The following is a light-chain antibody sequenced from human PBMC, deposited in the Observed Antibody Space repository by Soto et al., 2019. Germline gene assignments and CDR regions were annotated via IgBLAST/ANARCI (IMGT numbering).Light chain of an antibody. CDR3: QHRHN. CDR1: QSVGRD. CDR2: DAS. Sequence: EIVLTQSPATLSLSPGERATLSCRASQSVGRDFAWYQQKPVQIPRLLIYDASNRATGIPARFSGSGSGTDFTLIISSLEPEDFAVYYCQHRHNFGPGTKVEIK. V-gene: IGKV3-11*01. J-gene: IGKJ3*01.